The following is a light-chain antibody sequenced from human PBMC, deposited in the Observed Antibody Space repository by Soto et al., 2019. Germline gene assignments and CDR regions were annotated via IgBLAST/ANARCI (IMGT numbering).Light chain of an antibody. CDR2: AAS. V-gene: IGKV1-12*01. CDR1: QHISTW. Sequence: DIQMTQSPSSVSASIGDRVTITCRASQHISTWLVWYQQKAGKAPQLLIYAASSLQSGVPSRFSGSGSGTDFTLPISGLQPDDSATYYCQQANTFPFTFGQGTRLEI. CDR3: QQANTFPFT. J-gene: IGKJ2*01.